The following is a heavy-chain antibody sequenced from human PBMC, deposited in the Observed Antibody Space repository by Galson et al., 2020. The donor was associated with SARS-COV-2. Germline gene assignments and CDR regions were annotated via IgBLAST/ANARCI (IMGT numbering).Heavy chain of an antibody. CDR2: IKDKSYGAPT. J-gene: IGHJ6*03. V-gene: IGHV3-15*01. Sequence: GESLKIPCAVPGFTFSNARLIWVRPAPGKGLEWVGRIKDKSYGAPTDYGAPARGRFIISSDDSKHTLYLQMNSLKSEDTGVYYCAIRFGGLGYMDVWGKGTTVTVSS. CDR3: AIRFGGLGYMDV. D-gene: IGHD3-10*01. CDR1: GFTFSNAR.